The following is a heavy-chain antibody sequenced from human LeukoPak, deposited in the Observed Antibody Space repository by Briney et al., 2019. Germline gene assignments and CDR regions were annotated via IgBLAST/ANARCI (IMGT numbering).Heavy chain of an antibody. CDR1: GFTVSSNS. Sequence: GGSLRLSGTVSGFTVSSNSMIWVRQAPGKGLEGVSFIYSDNTHYSDSVKGRFTISRDNSKHTLYLQMNSLRAEDTAVYYCASRAGAYSHPYDYWGQGTLVTVSS. D-gene: IGHD4/OR15-4a*01. CDR3: ASRAGAYSHPYDY. CDR2: IYSDNT. J-gene: IGHJ4*02. V-gene: IGHV3-53*01.